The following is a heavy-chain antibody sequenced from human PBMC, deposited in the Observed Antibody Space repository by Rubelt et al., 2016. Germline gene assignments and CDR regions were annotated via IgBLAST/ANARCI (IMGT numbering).Heavy chain of an antibody. CDR1: GGSISSSSYY. Sequence: QVQLQESGPGLVKPSETLSLTCTVSGGSISSSSYYWSWIRQPPGKGLEWIGYIYYSGSTSYNPSLKSRVTISVDTSKNQCARRLGSVTAADTAMYYCASPTGSIEVFDYWGPGTPVTVSS. CDR2: IYYSGST. V-gene: IGHV4-61*01. CDR3: ASPTGSIEVFDY. J-gene: IGHJ4*02.